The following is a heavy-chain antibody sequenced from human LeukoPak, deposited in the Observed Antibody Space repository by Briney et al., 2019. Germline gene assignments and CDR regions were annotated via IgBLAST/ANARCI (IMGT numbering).Heavy chain of an antibody. Sequence: GGSLRLYCAASGFTFSSYSMNWVRQAPGKGLEWVSYISSSSSTIYYADSVKGRFTISRDNAKNSLYLQMNSLRAEDTAVYYCARDQIAARLYLGYYYGMDVWGQGTTVTVSS. CDR2: ISSSSSTI. V-gene: IGHV3-48*01. D-gene: IGHD6-6*01. CDR1: GFTFSSYS. CDR3: ARDQIAARLYLGYYYGMDV. J-gene: IGHJ6*02.